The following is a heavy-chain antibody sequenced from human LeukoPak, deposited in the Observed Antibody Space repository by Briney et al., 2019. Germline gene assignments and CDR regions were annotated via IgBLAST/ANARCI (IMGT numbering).Heavy chain of an antibody. V-gene: IGHV3-21*01. J-gene: IGHJ6*04. CDR2: ISSSSSYI. CDR3: AELGITMIGGV. Sequence: GGSLRLSCAASGFTFSSYSMNWVRQAPGKGLEWVSSISSSSSYIYYAGSVKGRFTISRDNAKNSLYLQMNSLRAEDTAVYYCAELGITMIGGVWGKGTTVTISS. D-gene: IGHD3-10*02. CDR1: GFTFSSYS.